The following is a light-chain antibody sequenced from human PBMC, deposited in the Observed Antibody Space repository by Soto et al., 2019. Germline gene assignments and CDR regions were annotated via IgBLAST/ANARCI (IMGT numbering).Light chain of an antibody. CDR3: QQRAGSST. CDR1: QRISTN. V-gene: IGKV3D-15*01. J-gene: IGKJ5*01. Sequence: EIVMTQSPATLSVSPGESATLSCRASQRISTNLAWYQHKRGQAPRLLIYGASTRATGIPARFSGTGSGTDFTLTISRLEPEDFAVYYCQQRAGSSTFGQGTRLEIK. CDR2: GAS.